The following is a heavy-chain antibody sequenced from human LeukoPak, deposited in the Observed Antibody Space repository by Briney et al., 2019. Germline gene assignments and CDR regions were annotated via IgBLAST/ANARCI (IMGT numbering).Heavy chain of an antibody. J-gene: IGHJ4*02. CDR1: YW. V-gene: IGHV5-51*01. D-gene: IGHD6-19*01. CDR3: ARQGGIAVAGSYFDY. CDR2: IYPGDSDT. Sequence: YWSWIRQPPGKGLEWMGIIYPGDSDTRYSPSFQGQVTISADKSISTAYLQWSSLKASDTAMYYCARQGGIAVAGSYFDYWGQGTLVTVSS.